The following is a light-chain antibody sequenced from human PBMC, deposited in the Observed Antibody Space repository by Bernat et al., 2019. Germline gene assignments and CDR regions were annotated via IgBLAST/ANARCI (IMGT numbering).Light chain of an antibody. V-gene: IGLV2-23*02. CDR3: CSYAGGSALV. Sequence: QSALTQPASVSGSPGQSIAISCTGTSSAVGGYNLVSWFQQQPGKVPKLLIYQVIQRPSGVSDRFSGSKSGNTASLTISGLQAEDEADYYCCSYAGGSALVFGGGTKLTVL. CDR1: SSAVGGYNL. CDR2: QVI. J-gene: IGLJ2*01.